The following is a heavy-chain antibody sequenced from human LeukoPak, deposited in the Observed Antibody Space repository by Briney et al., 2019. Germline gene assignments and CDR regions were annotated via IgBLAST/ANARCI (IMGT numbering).Heavy chain of an antibody. Sequence: SVKLSCKASGYTFTGYNIHWVRQAPGQGIEWMGWVNPNNGVTDYAQKLKGRVTMTRDTSNSTASLELSTVSSDDTAVYYCARGRFYDKSGHYYFDLWGEGTLVSVS. V-gene: IGHV1-2*02. CDR3: ARGRFYDKSGHYYFDL. J-gene: IGHJ4*02. CDR2: VNPNNGVT. D-gene: IGHD3-22*01. CDR1: GYTFTGYN.